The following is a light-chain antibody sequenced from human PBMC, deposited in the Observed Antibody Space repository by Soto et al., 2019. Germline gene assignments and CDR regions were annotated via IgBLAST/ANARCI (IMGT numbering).Light chain of an antibody. V-gene: IGLV2-14*01. Sequence: QSVLTQPASVSGSPGQSITNSCTGTSSDVGGYNYVSWYQQHPGKAPKLMIYEVSNRPSGVSNRFSGSKSGNTASLTISGLQAEDEADYYCSSYTSSSTRVFGGGTQLTVL. CDR1: SSDVGGYNY. CDR3: SSYTSSSTRV. J-gene: IGLJ3*02. CDR2: EVS.